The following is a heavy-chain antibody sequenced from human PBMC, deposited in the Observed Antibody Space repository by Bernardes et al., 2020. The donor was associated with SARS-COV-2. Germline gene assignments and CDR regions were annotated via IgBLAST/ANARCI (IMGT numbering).Heavy chain of an antibody. D-gene: IGHD2-15*01. J-gene: IGHJ5*02. CDR3: ATLIVVVVYGVGWFDP. Sequence: GGSLRLSCAASGFTFSSYGMHWVRQAPGKGLEWVAGISYDGSNKYYADSVKGRFTISRDNSKNTLYLQMNSLRAEDTAIYYCATLIVVVVYGVGWFDPWGQGTLVTVSS. V-gene: IGHV3-30*03. CDR1: GFTFSSYG. CDR2: ISYDGSNK.